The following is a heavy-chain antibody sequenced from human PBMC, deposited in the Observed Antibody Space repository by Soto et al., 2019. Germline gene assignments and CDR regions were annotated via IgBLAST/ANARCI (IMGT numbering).Heavy chain of an antibody. Sequence: GGSLRLSCAASGFTFSSYAMSWVRQAPGKGLGWVSAISGSGGSTYYADSVKGRFTISRDNSKNTLYLQMNSLRAEDTAVYYCAKDRRALRFLEWLSPDYWGQGTLVTVSS. J-gene: IGHJ4*02. CDR2: ISGSGGST. V-gene: IGHV3-23*01. D-gene: IGHD3-3*01. CDR1: GFTFSSYA. CDR3: AKDRRALRFLEWLSPDY.